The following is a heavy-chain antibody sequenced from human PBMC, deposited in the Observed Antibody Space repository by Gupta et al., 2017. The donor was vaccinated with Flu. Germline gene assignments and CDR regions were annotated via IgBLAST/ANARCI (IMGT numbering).Heavy chain of an antibody. CDR2: IYYSGRT. Sequence: YWAWIRQPPGKGLEWIGSIYYSGRTYYNPSLKSRVTISVDTSKNQFSLKLSSVTAADTAVYYCARYAREAQTYSSGWAFDYWGQGTLVTVSS. D-gene: IGHD6-19*01. CDR3: ARYAREAQTYSSGWAFDY. CDR1: Y. J-gene: IGHJ4*02. V-gene: IGHV4-39*01.